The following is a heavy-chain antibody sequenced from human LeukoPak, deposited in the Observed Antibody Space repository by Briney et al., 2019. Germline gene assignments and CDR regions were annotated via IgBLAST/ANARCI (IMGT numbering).Heavy chain of an antibody. J-gene: IGHJ4*02. CDR2: IKQDGGEK. CDR3: ARDPLWGGSGSYYGH. V-gene: IGHV3-7*03. CDR1: GFTFSSYW. D-gene: IGHD3-10*01. Sequence: GGSLRLSCTASGFTFSSYWMSWVRQAPGKGLEWVANIKQDGGEKNYVDSVRGRFTISRDNAKNSLYLEMNSLRAEDTAVYYCARDPLWGGSGSYYGHWGQGTLVTVSS.